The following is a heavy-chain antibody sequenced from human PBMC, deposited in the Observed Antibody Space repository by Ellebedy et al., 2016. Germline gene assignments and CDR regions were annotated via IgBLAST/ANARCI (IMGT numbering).Heavy chain of an antibody. CDR2: VWLDGGGK. D-gene: IGHD3-3*01. J-gene: IGHJ6*02. CDR1: GFTFSNYG. Sequence: GESLKISXAASGFTFSNYGMHWVRQAPGQGLEWVAVVWLDGGGKFYGDSVRGRFTISRDNTINTLYLQMNSLRAEDTAVYYCARADLRFLEWLLSEKTCMDVWGQGTTVTVSS. CDR3: ARADLRFLEWLLSEKTCMDV. V-gene: IGHV3-33*01.